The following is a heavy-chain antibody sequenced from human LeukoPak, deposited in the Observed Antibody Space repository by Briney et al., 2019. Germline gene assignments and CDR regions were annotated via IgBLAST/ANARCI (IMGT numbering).Heavy chain of an antibody. CDR3: ARAGEGLSGSYLLYNYYYGMDV. V-gene: IGHV1-69*06. J-gene: IGHJ6*04. CDR2: IIPIFGTA. D-gene: IGHD3-10*01. CDR1: GGTFSSYA. Sequence: SVKVSCRASGGTFSSYAISWVRQAPAQGLEWMGGIIPIFGTANYAQKFQGRVTITADKSTSTAYMELSSLRSEDTAVYYCARAGEGLSGSYLLYNYYYGMDVWGKGTTVTVSS.